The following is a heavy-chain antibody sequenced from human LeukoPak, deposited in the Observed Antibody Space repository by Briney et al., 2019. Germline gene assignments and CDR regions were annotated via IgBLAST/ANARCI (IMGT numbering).Heavy chain of an antibody. J-gene: IGHJ4*02. D-gene: IGHD6-13*01. V-gene: IGHV4-59*12. CDR1: GGSISSDY. CDR3: ASKGGRYSSSWYR. Sequence: KPSETLSLTCTVSGGSISSDYWSWIRQPPGKGLEWIGYIYFSGSTNYNPSLKSRVTISVDTSKNQFSLKLSSVTAADTAVYYCASKGGRYSSSWYRWGQGTLVTVSS. CDR2: IYFSGST.